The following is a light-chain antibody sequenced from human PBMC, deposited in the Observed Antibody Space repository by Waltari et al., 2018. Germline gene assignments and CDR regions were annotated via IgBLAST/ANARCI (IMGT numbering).Light chain of an antibody. Sequence: EIVLTQSPGTVSLSPGDRATLSCRASQSVRIYLAWYQQKPGQAPRLLIYHASTRATGIPDRFSASGSGTDFSLTISRLEPEEFAMYYCQQYVESPATFGQGTKVEIK. V-gene: IGKV3-20*01. CDR3: QQYVESPAT. CDR1: QSVRIY. J-gene: IGKJ1*01. CDR2: HAS.